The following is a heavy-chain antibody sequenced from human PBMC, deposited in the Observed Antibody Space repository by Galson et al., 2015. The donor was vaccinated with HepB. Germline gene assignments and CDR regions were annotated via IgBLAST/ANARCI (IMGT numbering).Heavy chain of an antibody. D-gene: IGHD3-3*01. V-gene: IGHV3-21*01. CDR2: ISSSSSYI. J-gene: IGHJ6*02. CDR3: ARVGERHDFWSGYSKYYYYYGMDV. CDR1: GFTFSSYS. Sequence: SLRLSCAASGFTFSSYSMNWVRQAPGKGLEWVSSISSSSSYIYYADSVKGRFTISRDNAKNSLYLQMNSLRAEDTAVYYCARVGERHDFWSGYSKYYYYYGMDVWGQGTTVTVSS.